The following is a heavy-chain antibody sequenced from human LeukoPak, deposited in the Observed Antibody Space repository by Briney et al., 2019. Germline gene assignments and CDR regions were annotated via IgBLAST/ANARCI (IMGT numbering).Heavy chain of an antibody. V-gene: IGHV3-33*01. CDR1: GVTFSSYG. J-gene: IGHJ6*02. CDR3: ARDRAPHYDILTGYTAPYYYYGMDV. Sequence: GGSLRLSCAASGVTFSSYGMHWVRQAPGKGLEWVAVIWYDGSNKYYADSVKGRFTISRDNSKNTLYLQMNSLRAEDTAVYYCARDRAPHYDILTGYTAPYYYYGMDVWGQGTTVTVSS. D-gene: IGHD3-9*01. CDR2: IWYDGSNK.